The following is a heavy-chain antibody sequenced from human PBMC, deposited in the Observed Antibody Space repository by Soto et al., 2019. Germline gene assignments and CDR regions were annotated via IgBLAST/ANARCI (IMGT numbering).Heavy chain of an antibody. CDR3: ARETGGWFDP. V-gene: IGHV4-59*01. D-gene: IGHD3-10*01. CDR2: IYYRGRT. J-gene: IGHJ5*02. Sequence: SDTLSLTCTVSGCSISSYYGSWIRQPPGKGLEWIGYIYYRGRTNYNPSHKSRDTRSVNTSKNKFSLKLSSVTVADTAVYYCARETGGWFDPWGQGTLVTVS. CDR1: GCSISSYY.